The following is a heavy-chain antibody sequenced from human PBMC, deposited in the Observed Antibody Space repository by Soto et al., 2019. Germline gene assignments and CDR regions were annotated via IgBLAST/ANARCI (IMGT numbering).Heavy chain of an antibody. Sequence: GGSLRLFCEGFGYTFRGYGMIWVRQAPGKGLECVSYISSDETIVNYADSVKGRFTISRDSAKNSLFLQMNSLRDEDTAVYYCVRGGGVGTTWGYYWGQGAQVTVSS. CDR3: VRGGGVGTTWGYY. J-gene: IGHJ4*02. CDR2: ISSDETIV. V-gene: IGHV3-48*02. D-gene: IGHD1-26*01. CDR1: GYTFRGYG.